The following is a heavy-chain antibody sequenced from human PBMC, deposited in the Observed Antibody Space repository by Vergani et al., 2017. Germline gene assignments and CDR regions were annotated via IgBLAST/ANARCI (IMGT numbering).Heavy chain of an antibody. J-gene: IGHJ6*02. D-gene: IGHD2-21*01. CDR1: GFSFRNAW. CDR3: TTDPRYCGDGSCYWLRDHHYCGMDV. CDR2: IKSTFDRGTT. V-gene: IGHV3-15*07. Sequence: EVQLVESGGGIVQPGGSLRLSCVASGFSFRNAWMNWVRRTPGKGLEWVGRIKSTFDRGTTDYAAAVKGRFTISRDDSKNTLFLQMNGLKTEDIGVYYCTTDPRYCGDGSCYWLRDHHYCGMDVWGQGTTVTVSS.